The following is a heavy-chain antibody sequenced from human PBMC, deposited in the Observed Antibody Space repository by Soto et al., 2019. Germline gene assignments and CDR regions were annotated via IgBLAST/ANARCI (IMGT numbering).Heavy chain of an antibody. CDR2: IVVGSGNT. D-gene: IGHD3-22*01. CDR3: AADKAYDSSGYYFGYYYYGMDV. CDR1: GFTFTSSA. V-gene: IGHV1-58*01. J-gene: IGHJ6*04. Sequence: GPEVKVSCKASGFTFTSSAVQWERQARGQRLEWLGWIVVGSGNTNYAQKFQERVTITRDMSTSTAYMELSSLRSEDTAVYYCAADKAYDSSGYYFGYYYYGMDVCGKGTMVTVAS.